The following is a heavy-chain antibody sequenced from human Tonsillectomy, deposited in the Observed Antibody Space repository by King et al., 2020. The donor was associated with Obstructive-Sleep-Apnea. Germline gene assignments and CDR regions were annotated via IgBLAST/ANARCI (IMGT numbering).Heavy chain of an antibody. D-gene: IGHD2-2*01. CDR1: GDSISSYY. CDR2: IHYSGRS. Sequence: QLQESGPGLVKPSENLSLSCTVSGDSISSYYWSWIRQPPGKGLEWIGYIHYSGRSNYSPSLKSRVTISVDTSKNQFSLKLSSVTAADTAVYYCARLRGLYQVATYYYHAMDVWGQGTAVTVSS. CDR3: ARLRGLYQVATYYYHAMDV. J-gene: IGHJ6*02. V-gene: IGHV4-59*01.